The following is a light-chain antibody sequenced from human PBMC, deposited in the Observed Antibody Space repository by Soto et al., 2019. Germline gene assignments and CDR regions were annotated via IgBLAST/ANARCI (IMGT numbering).Light chain of an antibody. J-gene: IGKJ1*01. Sequence: ATPMSPSLSSFSPSTEDTVPITCRASQGISSYLAWYQQKPGKAPKLLIYAASTLQSGVPSRFSGSGSGTDFTLTISSLQPEDFATYYCQQYYSYPQTFGQGTKVDI. CDR1: QGISSY. V-gene: IGKV1-8*01. CDR3: QQYYSYPQT. CDR2: AAS.